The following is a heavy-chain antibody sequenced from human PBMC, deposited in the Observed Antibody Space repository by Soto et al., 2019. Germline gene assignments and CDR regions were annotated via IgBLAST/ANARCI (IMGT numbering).Heavy chain of an antibody. Sequence: QVQLQESGPGLVKPSETLSLTCTVSGGSISSYYWSWIRQPPGKGLEWIGFIFYSGSTSYNPILKSGVTISIDTYEYQFSLELNSVTAADPAVDYCASMIGDPVLSFDSWGQGTLVAVS. CDR1: GGSISSYY. D-gene: IGHD3-10*02. V-gene: IGHV4-59*01. CDR2: IFYSGST. J-gene: IGHJ5*01. CDR3: ASMIGDPVLSFDS.